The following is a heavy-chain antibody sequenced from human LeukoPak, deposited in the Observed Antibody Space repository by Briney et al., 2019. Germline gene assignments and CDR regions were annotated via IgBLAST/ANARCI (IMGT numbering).Heavy chain of an antibody. CDR3: ATSNYYGSGSLLYYYYMDV. CDR2: IYTGGST. CDR1: GFTVSSNY. V-gene: IGHV3-53*01. J-gene: IGHJ6*03. Sequence: GGSLRLSCAASGFTVSSNYMSWVRQAPGKGLEWVSIIYTGGSTYYADSVKGRFTISRANSKNTLYLQMNSLRVEDTAVYYCATSNYYGSGSLLYYYYMDVWGKGTTVTVSS. D-gene: IGHD3-10*01.